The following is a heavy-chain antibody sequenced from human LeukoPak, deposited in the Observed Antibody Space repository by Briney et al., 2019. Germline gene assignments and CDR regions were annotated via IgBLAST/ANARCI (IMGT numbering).Heavy chain of an antibody. J-gene: IGHJ6*02. CDR2: IYTSGST. V-gene: IGHV4-4*07. Sequence: SETLSLTCTVSGGPITNKYWSWIRQPAGKGLEWIGRIYTSGSTNYNPSLKSRVTISVDTSKNQFSLKLSSVTAADTAVYYCARGQGVIKSFYYYGMDVWGQGTTVTVSS. D-gene: IGHD3-10*01. CDR3: ARGQGVIKSFYYYGMDV. CDR1: GGPITNKY.